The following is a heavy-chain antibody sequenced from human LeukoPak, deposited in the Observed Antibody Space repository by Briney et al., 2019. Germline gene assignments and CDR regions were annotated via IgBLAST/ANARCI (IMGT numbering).Heavy chain of an antibody. V-gene: IGHV3-30*18. CDR1: GFTFRYYG. CDR2: VSSDGSNK. J-gene: IGHJ3*01. CDR3: AKDRFSSSGYPPDALDV. D-gene: IGHD6-19*01. Sequence: PGGSLRLSCAASGFTFRYYGMHWVRQAPGKGLEWVAVVSSDGSNKYHADSVRGRFIISRDNSMNTLYLQMNGLRADDTAVYYCAKDRFSSSGYPPDALDVWGQGTLVTVSS.